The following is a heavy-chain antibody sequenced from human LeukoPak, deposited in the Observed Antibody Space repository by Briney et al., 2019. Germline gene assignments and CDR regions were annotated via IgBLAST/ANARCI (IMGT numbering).Heavy chain of an antibody. D-gene: IGHD4-23*01. CDR1: EYTLTELS. CDR2: FDPEDGET. CDR3: ATNLATVVTPAYY. V-gene: IGHV1-24*01. J-gene: IGHJ4*02. Sequence: GASVKVSCKVSEYTLTELSMHWVRQAPGKGLEWMGGFDPEDGETIYAQKFQGRVTMTEDTSTDTAYMELSNLRSDDTAVYYCATNLATVVTPAYYWGQGTLVTVSS.